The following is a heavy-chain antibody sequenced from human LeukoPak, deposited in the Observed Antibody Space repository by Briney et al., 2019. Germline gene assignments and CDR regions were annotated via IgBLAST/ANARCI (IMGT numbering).Heavy chain of an antibody. J-gene: IGHJ4*02. CDR3: ARGHYDSGGYYYGIRAYYFDY. Sequence: SGGSLRLSCVVSGFTFSNYWMDWVRQTPGKGLEWIGEINHSGRINYNPSLMGRVTISVDTSKNQFSLKLSSVTAADTAVYYCARGHYDSGGYYYGIRAYYFDYWGQGTLVTVSS. CDR1: GFTFSNYW. D-gene: IGHD3-22*01. V-gene: IGHV4-34*01. CDR2: INHSGRI.